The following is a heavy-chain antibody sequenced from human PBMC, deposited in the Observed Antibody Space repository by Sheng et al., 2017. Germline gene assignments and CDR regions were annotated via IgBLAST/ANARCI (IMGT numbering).Heavy chain of an antibody. CDR1: GGSFSGYY. D-gene: IGHD3-10*01. Sequence: QVQLQQWGAGLLKPSETLSLTCAVYGGSFSGYYWSWIRQPPGKGLEWIGEINHSGSTNYNPSLKSRVTISVDTSKNQFSLKLSSVTAADTAVYYCASRGTMVRGRSSWFDPWGQVTLVTVSS. V-gene: IGHV4-34*01. CDR2: INHSGST. CDR3: ASRGTMVRGRSSWFDP. J-gene: IGHJ5*02.